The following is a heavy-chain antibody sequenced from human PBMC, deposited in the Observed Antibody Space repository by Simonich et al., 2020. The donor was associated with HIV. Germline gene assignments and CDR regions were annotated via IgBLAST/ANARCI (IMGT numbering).Heavy chain of an antibody. V-gene: IGHV3-9*01. J-gene: IGHJ4*02. CDR2: ISWNSGSI. CDR3: AKDKGAYYGSGSPVY. CDR1: GFTFDCYA. Sequence: EVQLVESGGGLVQPGRSLRLSCAASGFTFDCYAMHWVRQGTGKCLVWVSVISWNSGSIGYADSVKGRFTISRDNAKNSLYLQMNSLRAEDTALYYCAKDKGAYYGSGSPVYWGQGTLVTVSS. D-gene: IGHD3-10*01.